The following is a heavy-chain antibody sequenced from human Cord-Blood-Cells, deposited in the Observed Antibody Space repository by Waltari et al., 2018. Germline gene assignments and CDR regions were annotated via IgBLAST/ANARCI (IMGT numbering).Heavy chain of an antibody. D-gene: IGHD6-13*01. CDR1: GGSISSYY. CDR3: ARMGIAAAVTGWFDP. J-gene: IGHJ5*02. Sequence: QVQLQESGPGLVKPSETLSLTCTVSGGSISSYYWSWIRQPAGKGLEWIGRSYTSGSTNYNPSLKSRVTMSVDTSKNQFSLKLSSVTAADTAVYYCARMGIAAAVTGWFDPWGQGTLVTVSS. CDR2: SYTSGST. V-gene: IGHV4-4*07.